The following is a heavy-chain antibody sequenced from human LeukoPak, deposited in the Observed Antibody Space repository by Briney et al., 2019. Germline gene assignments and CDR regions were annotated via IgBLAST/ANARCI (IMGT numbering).Heavy chain of an antibody. CDR2: INPNRGGT. CDR1: GYTFTGHY. J-gene: IGHJ4*02. CDR3: AKTRTKYYSDNSGHHTTLDF. Sequence: GASVKVSCKASGYTFTGHYIHWVRQAPGQGLEWMGRINPNRGGTTYSQKFQGRVTMTRDTSISTAYMELRRLRFNDTAVYYCAKTRTKYYSDNSGHHTTLDFWGQGTLVTVSS. D-gene: IGHD3-22*01. V-gene: IGHV1-2*06.